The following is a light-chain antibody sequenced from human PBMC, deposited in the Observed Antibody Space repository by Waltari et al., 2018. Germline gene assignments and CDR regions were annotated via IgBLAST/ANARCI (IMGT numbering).Light chain of an antibody. CDR2: EDN. V-gene: IGLV6-57*03. CDR3: QSYDIDDHWV. CDR1: SGPIASNY. Sequence: NFMLTQPHSVSESPGKTVTISCTRSSGPIASNYVQWYQQRPGSAPTTVIYEDNQRPSGLPFCFFVSIDSYTNSASLTFSGLQTGDDADYYCQSYDIDDHWVFGGGTKLTVL. J-gene: IGLJ3*02.